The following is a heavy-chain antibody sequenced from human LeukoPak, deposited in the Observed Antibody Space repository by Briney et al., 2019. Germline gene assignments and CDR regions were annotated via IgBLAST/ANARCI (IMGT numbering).Heavy chain of an antibody. V-gene: IGHV4-34*01. CDR2: INHSGST. Sequence: SETLSLTCAVYGGSFSGYYWSWIRKPPGKGLEWIGEINHSGSTNYNPSLKSRVTISVDTSKNQFSLKLSSVTAADTAVYYCARDIVVVPAAIRGRWFDPWGQGTLVTVSS. J-gene: IGHJ5*02. CDR3: ARDIVVVPAAIRGRWFDP. CDR1: GGSFSGYY. D-gene: IGHD2-2*01.